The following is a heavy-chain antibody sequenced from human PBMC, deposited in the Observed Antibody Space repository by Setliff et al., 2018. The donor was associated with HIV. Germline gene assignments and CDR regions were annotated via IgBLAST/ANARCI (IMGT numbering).Heavy chain of an antibody. Sequence: GFTFNNYYMSWIRQAPGKGLEWLAYISGGGTTIYYLDSVKGRFTISRDNAKNSLYLQMNSLRAEDTAVYYCARARKGDWNLSYWFDPWGQGTLVTVSS. CDR2: ISGGGTTI. J-gene: IGHJ5*02. CDR1: GFTFNNYY. D-gene: IGHD1-1*01. V-gene: IGHV3-11*04. CDR3: ARARKGDWNLSYWFDP.